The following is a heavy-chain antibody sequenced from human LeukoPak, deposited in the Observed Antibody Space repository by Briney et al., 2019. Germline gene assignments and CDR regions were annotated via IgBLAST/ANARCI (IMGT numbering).Heavy chain of an antibody. CDR3: VKSAGRNGGN. CDR2: IRSSSSDT. V-gene: IGHV3-11*06. Sequence: GGSLRLSCAASGFTFTDWYMSWIRQAPGKGLQWLSYIRSSSSDTRYADSGRGRFTISRDNAKKSVYLQMNSLRDEDTAIYSCVKSAGRNGGNWGQGTLVTVSS. CDR1: GFTFTDWY. D-gene: IGHD1-26*01. J-gene: IGHJ4*02.